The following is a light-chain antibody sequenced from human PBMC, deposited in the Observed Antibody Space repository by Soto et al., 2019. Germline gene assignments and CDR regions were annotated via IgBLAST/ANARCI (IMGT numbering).Light chain of an antibody. J-gene: IGLJ2*01. CDR1: SSDAGGYNY. CDR3: SSFAGTINYVV. CDR2: EVY. V-gene: IGLV2-8*01. Sequence: QSVLTQPPSASGSPGQSVTISCTGTSSDAGGYNYVSWHQQHPGKAPKLMIYEVYQRPSGVPDRFSGSRSGNTASLTVSGLQAEDEAVYYRSSFAGTINYVVFGGGTKLTVL.